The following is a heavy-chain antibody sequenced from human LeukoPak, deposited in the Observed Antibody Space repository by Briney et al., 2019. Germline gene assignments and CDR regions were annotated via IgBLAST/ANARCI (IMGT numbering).Heavy chain of an antibody. D-gene: IGHD3-16*01. V-gene: IGHV1-2*04. CDR1: GYTFNDYY. Sequence: ASVKDSCKTSGYTFNDYYIHWVRQAPGQGLEWMGWINPNSGGTNYAQKFQDWVTMTRDTSIGTAYMELRRLRSDDTAVYYCARDRGRGGLISAFDIWGQGTMVTVSS. CDR2: INPNSGGT. CDR3: ARDRGRGGLISAFDI. J-gene: IGHJ3*02.